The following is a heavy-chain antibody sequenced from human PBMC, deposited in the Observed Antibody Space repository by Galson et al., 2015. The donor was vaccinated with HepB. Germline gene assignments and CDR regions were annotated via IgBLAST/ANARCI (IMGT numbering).Heavy chain of an antibody. CDR3: ARVGGDSVVSNWFDP. J-gene: IGHJ5*02. V-gene: IGHV1-18*04. CDR2: ISVYSGDT. D-gene: IGHD3-10*01. CDR1: GYTFTSDG. Sequence: SVKVSCKASGYTFTSDGITWVRQAPGQGLEWMGWISVYSGDTNYAQKFQGRVTLTTDTSTSTAYMEVTNLRFDDTAVYFCARVGGDSVVSNWFDPWGQGTLVTV.